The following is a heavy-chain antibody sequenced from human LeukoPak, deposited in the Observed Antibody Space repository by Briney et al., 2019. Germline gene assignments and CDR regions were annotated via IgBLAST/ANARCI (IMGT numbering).Heavy chain of an antibody. D-gene: IGHD3-16*01. V-gene: IGHV3-30-3*01. CDR1: GFTFSSYA. J-gene: IGHJ6*03. CDR2: ISYDGSNK. Sequence: ESGGGVVQPGRSLRLSCAASGFTFSSYAMHWVRQAPGEGLEWVAVISYDGSNKYYADSVKGRFTISRDNSKNTLYLQMNSLRAEDTAVYYCARDDKGDYYYMDVWGKGTTVTVSS. CDR3: ARDDKGDYYYMDV.